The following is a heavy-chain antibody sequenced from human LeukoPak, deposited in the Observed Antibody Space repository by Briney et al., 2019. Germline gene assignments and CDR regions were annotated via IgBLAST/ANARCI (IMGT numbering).Heavy chain of an antibody. D-gene: IGHD4-17*01. J-gene: IGHJ4*02. CDR2: VNHSGYT. Sequence: PSETLSLNCAVSGTSFSSYYWSWIRQPTGKGLEWIGEVNHSGYTNDNPSLKSRVTISVDTSKNQFSLRLRSVTAADTGVYFCARMTTGHDFWGQGTLVTVSS. CDR1: GTSFSSYY. CDR3: ARMTTGHDF. V-gene: IGHV4-34*01.